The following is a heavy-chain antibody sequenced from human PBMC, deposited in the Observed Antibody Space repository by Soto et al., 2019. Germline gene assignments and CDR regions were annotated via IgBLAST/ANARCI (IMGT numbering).Heavy chain of an antibody. Sequence: SETLSLTCTVSGGSISSGGYYWSWIRQHPGKGLEWIGYIYYSGSTYYNPSLKSRVTISVDTSKNQFSLKLSSVTAADTAVYYCARARPGDTAMVTWRDYFDYWGQGTLVTVSS. CDR1: GGSISSGGYY. J-gene: IGHJ4*02. D-gene: IGHD5-18*01. CDR3: ARARPGDTAMVTWRDYFDY. V-gene: IGHV4-31*03. CDR2: IYYSGST.